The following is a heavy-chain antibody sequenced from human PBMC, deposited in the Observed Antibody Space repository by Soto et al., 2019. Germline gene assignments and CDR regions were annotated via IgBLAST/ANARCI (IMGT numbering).Heavy chain of an antibody. Sequence: EVQLLESGGGLVQPGGSLRLSCAASGFTFTGYAMSWVRQAPGKGLEWVSGISGSGGSTYSADSVEGRFTISRDNSKNTLYLHMSSLRAKDTAIYYCTKDLQETAMGAGDFDYWGQGTLVTVSS. V-gene: IGHV3-23*01. D-gene: IGHD5-18*01. CDR2: ISGSGGST. J-gene: IGHJ4*02. CDR1: GFTFTGYA. CDR3: TKDLQETAMGAGDFDY.